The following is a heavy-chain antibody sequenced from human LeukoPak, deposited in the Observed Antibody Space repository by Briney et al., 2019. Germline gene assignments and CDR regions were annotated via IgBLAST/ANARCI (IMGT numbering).Heavy chain of an antibody. CDR1: GFTFSAYG. CDR3: ATDSIGPATDFDY. D-gene: IGHD2-2*01. CDR2: IWSDGGKS. V-gene: IGHV3-33*01. J-gene: IGHJ4*02. Sequence: GGSLTLSCAASGFTFSAYGMPWVRQAPGKGLEWVAVIWSDGGKSYNSDSVKGRFTISRDNSKNTLYLQMNSLRADDTAVYYCATDSIGPATDFDYWGQGTLVTVSS.